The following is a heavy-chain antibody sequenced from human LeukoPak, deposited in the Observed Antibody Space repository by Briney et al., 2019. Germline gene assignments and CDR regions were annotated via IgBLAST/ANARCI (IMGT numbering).Heavy chain of an antibody. CDR2: TNAGNGNT. V-gene: IGHV1-3*01. CDR1: GYTFTSYA. J-gene: IGHJ6*02. Sequence: GASVKVSCKASGYTFTSYAMHWVRQAPGQRLEWMGWTNAGNGNTKYSQKFQGRVTITRDTSASTAYMGLSSLRSEDTAVYYCATLGVFSSYYYYGMDVWGQGTTVTVSS. D-gene: IGHD1-26*01. CDR3: ATLGVFSSYYYYGMDV.